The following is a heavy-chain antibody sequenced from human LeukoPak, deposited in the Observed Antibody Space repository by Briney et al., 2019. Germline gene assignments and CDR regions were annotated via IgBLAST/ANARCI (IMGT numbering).Heavy chain of an antibody. CDR1: GGSISSGDYY. V-gene: IGHV4-30-4*08. D-gene: IGHD1-26*01. J-gene: IGHJ4*02. CDR3: ARLSVSYLYYFNC. Sequence: SQTLSLTXTVSGGSISSGDYYWSWIRQPPGKGLEWIGYIYYSGTAFYNPSLKSRLTISVDTSKNQFSLKLSSVTAADTAVYYCARLSVSYLYYFNCWGQGTLVTVSS. CDR2: IYYSGTA.